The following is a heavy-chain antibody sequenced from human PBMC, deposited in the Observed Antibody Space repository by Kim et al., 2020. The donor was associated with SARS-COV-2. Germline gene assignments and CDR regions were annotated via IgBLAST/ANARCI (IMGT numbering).Heavy chain of an antibody. CDR3: ARHERSGWPNWFDP. V-gene: IGHV4-39*01. Sequence: TPSLKSRLTISVDTSKNQFSLKLSFVTAADTAVYYCARHERSGWPNWFDPWGQGTLVTVSS. D-gene: IGHD6-19*01. J-gene: IGHJ5*02.